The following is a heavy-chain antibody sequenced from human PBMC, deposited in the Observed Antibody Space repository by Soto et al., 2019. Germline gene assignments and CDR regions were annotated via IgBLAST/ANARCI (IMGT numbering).Heavy chain of an antibody. D-gene: IGHD6-13*01. J-gene: IGHJ5*02. CDR1: GYTFTSYG. V-gene: IGHV1-18*01. CDR3: ARGFSGAAAGTNWFDP. Sequence: ASVKVSCKASGYTFTSYGISWVRQAPGQGLEWMGWISAYNGNTNYAQKLQGRVTMTTDTSTSTAYMELRSLRSDDTAVYYCARGFSGAAAGTNWFDPWGQGTLVTVSS. CDR2: ISAYNGNT.